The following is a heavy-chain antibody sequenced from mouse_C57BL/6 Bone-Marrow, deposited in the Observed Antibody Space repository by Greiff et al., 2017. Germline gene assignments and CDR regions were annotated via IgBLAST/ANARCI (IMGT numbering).Heavy chain of an antibody. D-gene: IGHD1-3*01. J-gene: IGHJ1*03. V-gene: IGHV5-17*01. CDR2: ISRGSSTI. CDR1: GFTFSDYG. CDR3: ARKYWYFDV. Sequence: EVKLVESGGGLVKPGGSLKLSCAASGFTFSDYGMHWVRQAPEKGLAWVAYISRGSSTIYYADTVKGRFTISRDNAKNTLFLQMTSRRAEYTAMYYCARKYWYFDVWGTGTTVTVSS.